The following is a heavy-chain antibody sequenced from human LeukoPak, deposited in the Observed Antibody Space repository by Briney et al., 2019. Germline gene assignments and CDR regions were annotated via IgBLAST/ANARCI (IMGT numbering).Heavy chain of an antibody. CDR2: ISSSGSTI. CDR1: GFTFSSHG. V-gene: IGHV3-48*04. J-gene: IGHJ4*02. D-gene: IGHD3-9*01. CDR3: TRVGDILTNEFDFTY. Sequence: GGSLRLSCAASGFTFSSHGMSCVRQAPGKGLEWGSYISSSGSTIYYADSVKGRFTISRDNAKNSLYLQLTRLRAEETAVYYCTRVGDILTNEFDFTYWGQGTLVTVPS.